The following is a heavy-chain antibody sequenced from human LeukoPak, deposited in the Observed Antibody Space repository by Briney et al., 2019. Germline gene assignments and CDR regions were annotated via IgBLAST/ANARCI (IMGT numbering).Heavy chain of an antibody. D-gene: IGHD3-16*01. J-gene: IGHJ4*02. CDR1: GFTFSSYA. V-gene: IGHV3-23*01. Sequence: PGGSLRLSCAASGFTFSSYAMSWVRQAPGKGLEGVSAISGSGGSTYYADSVKGRFTISRDNSKNTLYLQMNSLRAEDTAVYYCAKDPWMRGIRPFDFWGQGTLVTVSS. CDR3: AKDPWMRGIRPFDF. CDR2: ISGSGGST.